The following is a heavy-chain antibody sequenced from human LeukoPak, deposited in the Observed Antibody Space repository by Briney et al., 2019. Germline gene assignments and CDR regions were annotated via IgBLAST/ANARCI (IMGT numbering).Heavy chain of an antibody. J-gene: IGHJ4*02. D-gene: IGHD1-26*01. CDR3: ARRLVGAPFDY. CDR1: GYTFTSYY. Sequence: GASVKVSCKASGYTFTSYYMHWVRQAPGQGLEWMGIINPSGGSTSYAQKFQGRVTMTRDTSISTAYMELSRLRSDDTAMYYCARRLVGAPFDYWGQGTLVTVSS. V-gene: IGHV1-46*01. CDR2: INPSGGST.